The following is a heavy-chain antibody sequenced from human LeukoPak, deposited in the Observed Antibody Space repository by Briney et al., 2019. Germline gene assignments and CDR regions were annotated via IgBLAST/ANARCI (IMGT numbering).Heavy chain of an antibody. CDR1: GFTFSGYW. J-gene: IGHJ4*02. V-gene: IGHV3-7*01. D-gene: IGHD1-14*01. CDR3: ARNRAAPED. Sequence: GGSLRLSCAASGFTFSGYWMTWVRQAPGKGLEWVASINQDASVQHLVDFVKGRFAIYRDNAKNSLYLQMNSLRDDDTAIYYCARNRAAPEDWGQGTLVTVSS. CDR2: INQDASVQ.